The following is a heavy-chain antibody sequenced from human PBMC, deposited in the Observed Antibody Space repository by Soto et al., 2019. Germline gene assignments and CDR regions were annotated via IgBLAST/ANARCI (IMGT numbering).Heavy chain of an antibody. V-gene: IGHV1-8*01. CDR1: GYTFTSFD. CDR3: ARPYYSGWFLFTS. CDR2: MNPNSGTT. Sequence: ASVKISCKASGYTFTSFDIHWVRQATGQGLEWMGWMNPNSGTTNYAQKFQDRVTMTRNTSISTAYMEVSSLRSDDTAIYYCARPYYSGWFLFTSWGQGTLVTVSS. J-gene: IGHJ5*02. D-gene: IGHD6-19*01.